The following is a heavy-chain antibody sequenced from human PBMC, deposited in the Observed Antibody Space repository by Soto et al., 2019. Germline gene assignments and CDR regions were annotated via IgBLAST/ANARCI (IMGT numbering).Heavy chain of an antibody. V-gene: IGHV4-4*07. J-gene: IGHJ5*01. CDR3: ARESTVAGTDNWFDS. CDR1: GAFISGYD. CDR2: IYTSGST. Sequence: PXESLSLTCTVSGAFISGYDWSWIRQPAGKGLEWIGRIYTSGSTKYSPSLKSRATMSVDTSKKQFSLKLNSVTAADTAVYYCARESTVAGTDNWFDSWGQGTLVTVSS. D-gene: IGHD6-13*01.